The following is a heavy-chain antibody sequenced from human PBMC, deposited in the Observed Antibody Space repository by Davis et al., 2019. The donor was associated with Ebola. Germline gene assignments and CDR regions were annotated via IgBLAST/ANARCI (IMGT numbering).Heavy chain of an antibody. Sequence: PGGSLRLSCAASGFTFSSNSMNWVRQAPGKGLEWVSSIDESGGSPHYADSVKGRFTISRDNSKNTLHLQMNSLRAEDTAVYYCPYDGYWGQGTLVTVSS. V-gene: IGHV3-23*01. D-gene: IGHD3-3*01. J-gene: IGHJ4*02. CDR2: IDESGGSP. CDR3: PYDGY. CDR1: GFTFSSNS.